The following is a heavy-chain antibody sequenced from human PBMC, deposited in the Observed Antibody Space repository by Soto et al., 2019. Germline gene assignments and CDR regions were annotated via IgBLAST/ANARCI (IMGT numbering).Heavy chain of an antibody. CDR2: INPNSGGT. CDR1: GYTFTGYY. V-gene: IGHV1-2*04. CDR3: ARVAHYYDSSGYNHDAFDI. Sequence: ASVKVSCKASGYTFTGYYMHWVRQAPGQGLEWMGWINPNSGGTNYAQKFQGWVTMTRDTSISTAYMELSRLRSDDTAVYYCARVAHYYDSSGYNHDAFDIWGQGTMVT. J-gene: IGHJ3*02. D-gene: IGHD3-22*01.